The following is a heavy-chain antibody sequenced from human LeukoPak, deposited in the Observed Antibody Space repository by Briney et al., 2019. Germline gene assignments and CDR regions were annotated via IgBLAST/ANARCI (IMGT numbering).Heavy chain of an antibody. D-gene: IGHD3-10*01. CDR1: GGSISSNDYY. CDR3: ARLVNYYGSGSPGGWFDP. Sequence: SETLSLTCTVSGGSISSNDYYWGWIRQPPGKGLEWIGNIYHNGNTNFNPALKRRVTISVDTSKNQFSLKLSSVTAADTAVYYCARLVNYYGSGSPGGWFDPWGQGTLVTVSS. J-gene: IGHJ5*02. V-gene: IGHV4-39*01. CDR2: IYHNGNT.